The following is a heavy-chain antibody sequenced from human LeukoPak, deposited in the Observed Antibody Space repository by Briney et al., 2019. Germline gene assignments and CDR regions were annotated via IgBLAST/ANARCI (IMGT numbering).Heavy chain of an antibody. CDR3: ARVSAGAGTAYLSMLEDYFDY. Sequence: SVTVSCKASGGTFSIYAISWVRQAPGQGLEWMGGIIPIFGTANYAQKFQGRVTITADESTSTAYMELSSLRSEDTAVYYCARVSAGAGTAYLSMLEDYFDYWGQGTLVTVSS. V-gene: IGHV1-69*13. J-gene: IGHJ4*02. D-gene: IGHD6-19*01. CDR2: IIPIFGTA. CDR1: GGTFSIYA.